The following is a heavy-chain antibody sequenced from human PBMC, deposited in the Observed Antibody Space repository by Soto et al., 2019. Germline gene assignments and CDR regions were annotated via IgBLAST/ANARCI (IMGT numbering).Heavy chain of an antibody. CDR3: ARYLPRYGYGSGSLDY. D-gene: IGHD3-10*01. J-gene: IGHJ4*02. CDR2: IIPIFGTA. CDR1: GGTFSSYA. V-gene: IGHV1-69*01. Sequence: QVPLVQSGAEVKKPGSSVKVSCKASGGTFSSYAISWVRQAPGQGLEWMGGIIPIFGTANYAQKFQGRVTITADESTSTAYMELSSLRSEDTAVYYCARYLPRYGYGSGSLDYWGQGTLVTVSS.